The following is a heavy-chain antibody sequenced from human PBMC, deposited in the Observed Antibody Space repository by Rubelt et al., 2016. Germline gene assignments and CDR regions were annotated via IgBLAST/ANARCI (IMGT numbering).Heavy chain of an antibody. CDR2: IYYSGST. Sequence: IYYSGSTYYNPSLKSRVTISVDTSKNQFSLKLSSVTAADTAVYYCVCSSSHGPNDFDYWGQGTLVTVSS. D-gene: IGHD4/OR15-4a*01. V-gene: IGHV4-39*07. CDR3: VCSSSHGPNDFDY. J-gene: IGHJ4*02.